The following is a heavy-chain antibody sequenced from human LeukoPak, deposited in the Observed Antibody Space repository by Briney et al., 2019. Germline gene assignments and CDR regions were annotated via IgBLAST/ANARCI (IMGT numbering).Heavy chain of an antibody. D-gene: IGHD3-22*01. CDR3: AREQGNYYDSSGPFDD. V-gene: IGHV1-2*02. J-gene: IGHJ4*02. CDR1: GYTFTGYY. CDR2: INPNSGGT. Sequence: ASVKVSCKASGYTFTGYYMHWVRQAPGQGLEWMGWINPNSGGTNYAQKFQGRVTMTRDTSISTAYMELSRLGSDDTAVYYCAREQGNYYDSSGPFDDWGQGTLVTVSS.